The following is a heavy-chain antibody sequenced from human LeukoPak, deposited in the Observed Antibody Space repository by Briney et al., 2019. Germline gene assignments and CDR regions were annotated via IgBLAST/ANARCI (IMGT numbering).Heavy chain of an antibody. V-gene: IGHV3-23*01. Sequence: GGSLRLSCAASVVTFSSYSVSWVRQAPWKGLEWVSGISGSGDNTYYADSVKGRFTISRDNSKNTLYLQMNSLRAEDTAVYYCAVVTAIVDDYWGQGTLVTVSS. CDR1: VVTFSSYS. J-gene: IGHJ4*02. D-gene: IGHD2-21*02. CDR2: ISGSGDNT. CDR3: AVVTAIVDDY.